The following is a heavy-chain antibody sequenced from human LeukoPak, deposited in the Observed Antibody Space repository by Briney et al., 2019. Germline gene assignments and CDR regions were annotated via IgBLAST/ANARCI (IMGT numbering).Heavy chain of an antibody. Sequence: SETLSLTCADYGGSFSGYYWSWIRQPPGKGLEWIGEINHSGGTNYNPSLKSRVTISVVTSKNQFSLKLSSVTTADTDMYYCALSQPCFTIFGVVKGNWFDPWGQGTLVTVSS. V-gene: IGHV4-34*01. CDR2: INHSGGT. D-gene: IGHD3-3*01. CDR1: GGSFSGYY. CDR3: ALSQPCFTIFGVVKGNWFDP. J-gene: IGHJ5*02.